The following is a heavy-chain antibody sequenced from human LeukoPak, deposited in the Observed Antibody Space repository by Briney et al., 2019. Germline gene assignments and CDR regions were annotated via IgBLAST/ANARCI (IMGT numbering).Heavy chain of an antibody. V-gene: IGHV4-59*01. D-gene: IGHD3-16*01. CDR2: IYYSGST. CDR3: ARVLGYYYYMDV. J-gene: IGHJ6*03. Sequence: GSLRLSCAASGFTFDDYAMHWIRQPPGKGLEWIGYIYYSGSTNYNPSLKSRVTISVDTSKNQFSLKLSSVTAADTAVYYCARVLGYYYYMDVWGKGTTVTISS. CDR1: GFTFDDYA.